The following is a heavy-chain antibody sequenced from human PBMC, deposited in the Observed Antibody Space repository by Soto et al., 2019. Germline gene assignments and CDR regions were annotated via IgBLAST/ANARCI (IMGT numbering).Heavy chain of an antibody. CDR3: AKFPSLRFLEWLSNYFDY. CDR2: ISGGGGTT. J-gene: IGHJ4*02. D-gene: IGHD3-3*01. V-gene: IGHV3-23*01. CDR1: GFTFSSYA. Sequence: GGSLRLSCGASGFTFSSYAVSWVRQAPGKGLEWVSSISGGGGTTVYADSVKGRFTISRDNSNNTLYLQMNSLRADDTAVYYCAKFPSLRFLEWLSNYFDYWGQGTLVTVSS.